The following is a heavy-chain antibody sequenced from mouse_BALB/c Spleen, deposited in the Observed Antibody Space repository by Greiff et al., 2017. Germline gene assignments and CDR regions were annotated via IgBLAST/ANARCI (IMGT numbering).Heavy chain of an antibody. CDR2: IRNKANGYTT. CDR3: ARDLNYGSDWYFDV. D-gene: IGHD1-2*01. CDR1: GFTFTDYY. V-gene: IGHV7-3*02. Sequence: EVKVVESGGGLVQPGGSLRLSCATSGFTFTDYYMSWVRQPPGKALEWLGFIRNKANGYTTEYSASVKGRFTISRDNSQSILYLQMNTLRAEDSATYYCARDLNYGSDWYFDVWGAGTTVTVSS. J-gene: IGHJ1*01.